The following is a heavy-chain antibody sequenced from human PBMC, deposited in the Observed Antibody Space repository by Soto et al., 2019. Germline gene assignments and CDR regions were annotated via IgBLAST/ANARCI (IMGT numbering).Heavy chain of an antibody. J-gene: IGHJ6*02. V-gene: IGHV1-69*01. Sequence: QVQLVQSGAEVKKPGSSVKVSCKASGGTFSSYAISWVRQAPGQGLEWMGGIIPIFGTANYAQKFQGRVTITADESTSTAYMELSSLRSDDTAVYYCARTLEMATIRPTYYYYGMDVWGQGTTVTVSS. CDR2: IIPIFGTA. CDR3: ARTLEMATIRPTYYYYGMDV. CDR1: GGTFSSYA. D-gene: IGHD5-12*01.